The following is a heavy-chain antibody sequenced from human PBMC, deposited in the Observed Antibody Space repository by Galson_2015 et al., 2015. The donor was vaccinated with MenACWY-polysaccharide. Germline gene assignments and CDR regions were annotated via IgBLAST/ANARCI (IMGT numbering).Heavy chain of an antibody. J-gene: IGHJ4*02. CDR3: ASLDTDMVRSVGY. CDR1: GFTFSSYW. V-gene: IGHV3-7*03. D-gene: IGHD5-18*01. Sequence: SLRLSCAASGFTFSSYWMSWVRQAPGKGLEWVACTKQDGSELYYVDSVKGRFTISSDKAKNSVYLQMNSLRVEDTALYYCASLDTDMVRSVGYWGRGTLVTVSS. CDR2: TKQDGSEL.